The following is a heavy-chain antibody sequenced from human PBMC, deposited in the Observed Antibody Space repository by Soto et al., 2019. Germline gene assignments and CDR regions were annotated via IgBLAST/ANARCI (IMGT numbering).Heavy chain of an antibody. V-gene: IGHV4-4*07. D-gene: IGHD1-26*01. CDR3: ASYRRSEGNFDY. CDR1: GGSISGCC. J-gene: IGHJ4*02. CDR2: IYTSGST. Sequence: SETLSVTCPVSGGSISGCCWRGIRQAAGKRLEWIGRIYTSGSTNYNPSLKSRVTMSVDTSKNQFSLKLSSVTAADTAVYYCASYRRSEGNFDYWGQGTLVTVS.